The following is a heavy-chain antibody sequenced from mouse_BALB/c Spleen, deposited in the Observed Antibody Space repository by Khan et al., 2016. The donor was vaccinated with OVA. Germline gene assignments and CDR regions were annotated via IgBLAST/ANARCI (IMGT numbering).Heavy chain of an antibody. Sequence: VELVESGAELARPGASVKMSCKASGYTFTSYTIHWIKLRPGQGLEWIGYINPSNGYTNYNQKFKGKATLTADKSSTTASMELSSLTSDDSAVYNCVRDGAYHRTFGWFAYWGQGTLVTVSA. D-gene: IGHD1-1*01. J-gene: IGHJ3*01. CDR3: VRDGAYHRTFGWFAY. CDR1: GYTFTSYT. CDR2: INPSNGYT. V-gene: IGHV1-4*01.